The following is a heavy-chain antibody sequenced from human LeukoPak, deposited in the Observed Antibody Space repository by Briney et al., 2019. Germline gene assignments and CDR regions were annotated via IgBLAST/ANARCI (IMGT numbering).Heavy chain of an antibody. V-gene: IGHV1-69*13. CDR2: IIPIFGTA. CDR1: GGTFSSYA. CDR3: AGQGSLNY. J-gene: IGHJ4*02. Sequence: ASMTVSCKASGGTFSSYAISWVRQAPGQGLEWMGGIIPIFGTANYAQKFQGRVTITADESTSTAYMELSSLRSEDTAVYYCAGQGSLNYWGQGTLVTVSS. D-gene: IGHD3-10*01.